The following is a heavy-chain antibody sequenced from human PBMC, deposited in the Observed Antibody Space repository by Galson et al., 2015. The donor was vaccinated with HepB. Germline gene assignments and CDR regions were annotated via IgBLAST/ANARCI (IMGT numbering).Heavy chain of an antibody. J-gene: IGHJ2*01. D-gene: IGHD6-25*01. V-gene: IGHV3-15*01. Sequence: SLRLSCAASGFTFSNAWMSWVRQAPGKGLEWVGRIKSKTEGGTTEYAAPVKGRFTISRDDSENTLYLQMNSLKTEDTAVYYCTKFGAAAGNWYFDLWGRGTLVTVSS. CDR2: IKSKTEGGTT. CDR1: GFTFSNAW. CDR3: TKFGAAAGNWYFDL.